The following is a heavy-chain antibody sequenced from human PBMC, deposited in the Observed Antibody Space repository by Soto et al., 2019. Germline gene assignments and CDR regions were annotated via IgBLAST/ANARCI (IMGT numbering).Heavy chain of an antibody. CDR3: ARVPMFYGDKRESRYFDY. J-gene: IGHJ4*02. Sequence: QVQLQESGPGLVKPSQTLSLTCTVSGGSISSGDYYWSWIRQPPGKGLEWIGYIYYSGSTYYNPSLKSRVTISVDTSKNQFSLKLSSVTAADTAVYYGARVPMFYGDKRESRYFDYWGQGTLVTVSS. CDR1: GGSISSGDYY. CDR2: IYYSGST. D-gene: IGHD4-17*01. V-gene: IGHV4-30-4*01.